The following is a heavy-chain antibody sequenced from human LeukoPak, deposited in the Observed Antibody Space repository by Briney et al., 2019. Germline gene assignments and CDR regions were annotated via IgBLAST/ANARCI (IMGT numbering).Heavy chain of an antibody. J-gene: IGHJ6*03. D-gene: IGHD6-6*01. CDR1: GGSNISDTCF. CDR3: ARVLYSSSSGSDYFYYYMDV. Sequence: SETLSLTCAVSGGSNISDTCFWGWIRQPPGRGLEWIGNVYYSGSTYYNPSLNSRVTISVDTSKNQFSLKLSSVTAADTAVYYCARVLYSSSSGSDYFYYYMDVWGKGTTVTVSS. CDR2: VYYSGST. V-gene: IGHV4-39*01.